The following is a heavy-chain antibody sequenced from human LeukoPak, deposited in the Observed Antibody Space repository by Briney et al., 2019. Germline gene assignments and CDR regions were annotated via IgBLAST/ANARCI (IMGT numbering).Heavy chain of an antibody. V-gene: IGHV3-23*01. CDR3: ARGQLYYDSSGFDY. J-gene: IGHJ4*02. CDR2: ISYSGDST. D-gene: IGHD3-22*01. CDR1: GFTFSSYA. Sequence: GGSLRLSCAASGFTFSSYAMSWARQAPGRGLEWVSAISYSGDSTYYADSVQGRFTISRDNAKNSLYLQMNSLRAEDTAVYYCARGQLYYDSSGFDYWGQGTLVTVSS.